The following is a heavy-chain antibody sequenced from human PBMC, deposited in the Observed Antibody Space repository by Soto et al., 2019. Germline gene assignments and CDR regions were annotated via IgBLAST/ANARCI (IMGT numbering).Heavy chain of an antibody. CDR3: ARHVVVPAAITNYYYYGMDV. V-gene: IGHV5-51*01. CDR2: IYPGDSDT. CDR1: GYSFTSYW. D-gene: IGHD2-2*01. J-gene: IGHJ6*02. Sequence: GQSLKISCKGSGYSFTSYWIGWVRQMPGNGLEWMGIIYPGDSDTRYSPSFQGQVTISADKSISTAYLQWSSLKASDTAMYYCARHVVVPAAITNYYYYGMDVWGQGTTVTVSS.